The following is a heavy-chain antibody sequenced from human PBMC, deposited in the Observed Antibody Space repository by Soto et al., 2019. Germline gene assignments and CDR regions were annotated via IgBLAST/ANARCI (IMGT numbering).Heavy chain of an antibody. J-gene: IGHJ6*02. V-gene: IGHV5-51*01. CDR3: AKRLILVAVVRYGGHYYYYYSVMDV. CDR2: IYPGDSDT. D-gene: IGHD2-2*01. CDR1: GYSFTSYW. Sequence: PGESLKISCKGSGYSFTSYWIGWVRQMPGKGLEWMGIIYPGDSDTRYSPSFQGQVTISADKSISTAYLQWSSLKASDTAMYYCAKRLILVAVVRYGGHYYYYYSVMDVWGQGTTVTVSS.